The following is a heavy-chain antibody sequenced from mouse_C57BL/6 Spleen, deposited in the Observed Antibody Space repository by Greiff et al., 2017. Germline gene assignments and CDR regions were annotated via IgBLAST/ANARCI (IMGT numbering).Heavy chain of an antibody. V-gene: IGHV1-72*01. CDR1: GYTFTSYW. J-gene: IGHJ3*01. CDR2: IYPNSGGT. Sequence: QVQLKQPGAELVKPGASVKLSCKASGYTFTSYWMHWVKQRPGRGLEWIGRIYPNSGGTKYNEKFKSKATLTVDKPSSTAYMQLSSLTSEDSAVYYCARGDTTRGAWFAYWGQGTLVTVSA. D-gene: IGHD2-12*01. CDR3: ARGDTTRGAWFAY.